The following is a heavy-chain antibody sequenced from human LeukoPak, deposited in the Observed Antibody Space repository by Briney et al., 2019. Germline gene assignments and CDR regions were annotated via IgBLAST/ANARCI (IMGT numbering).Heavy chain of an antibody. J-gene: IGHJ3*02. CDR3: ARVGAGRLLGAFDI. D-gene: IGHD1-14*01. CDR1: GYTFTSYG. CDR2: ISAYNGNT. Sequence: ASVNVSCKASGYTFTSYGISWVRQAPGQGLEWMGWISAYNGNTNYAQKLQGRVTMTTDTSTSTAYMELRSLRSDDTAVYYCARVGAGRLLGAFDIWGQGTMVTVSS. V-gene: IGHV1-18*01.